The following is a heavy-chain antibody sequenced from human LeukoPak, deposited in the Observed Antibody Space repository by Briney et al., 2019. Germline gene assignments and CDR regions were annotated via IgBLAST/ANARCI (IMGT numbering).Heavy chain of an antibody. D-gene: IGHD3-22*01. CDR1: GGSISNYF. J-gene: IGHJ5*02. CDR3: ARVVRGIVVAEAWFDP. CDR2: MYYSESA. Sequence: SETLSLTCNVSGGSISNYFWTWIRQPPGKGLECIGYMYYSESATYNPSLKSRVTVSVDKSKNQFSLKLSSVTAADTAVYYCARVVRGIVVAEAWFDPWGQGTLVTVSS. V-gene: IGHV4-59*01.